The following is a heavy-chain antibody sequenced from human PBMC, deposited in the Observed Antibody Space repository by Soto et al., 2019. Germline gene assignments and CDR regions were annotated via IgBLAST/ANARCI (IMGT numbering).Heavy chain of an antibody. J-gene: IGHJ4*02. D-gene: IGHD3-3*01. CDR2: IFYTGSA. Sequence: TSETLSLTCTVSGGSISSDDYYWSWIRQRPGKALEWIGYIFYTGSAYYNPSLRSRFTISVDTSKNQFSLKLSSVTAADTAVYYCARPLYYGAYFDYWGQGIPVTVSS. V-gene: IGHV4-30-4*01. CDR1: GGSISSDDYY. CDR3: ARPLYYGAYFDY.